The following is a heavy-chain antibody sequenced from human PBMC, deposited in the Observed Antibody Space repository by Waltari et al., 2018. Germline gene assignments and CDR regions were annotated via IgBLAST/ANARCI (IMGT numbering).Heavy chain of an antibody. J-gene: IGHJ4*02. V-gene: IGHV1-3*01. CDR1: GYTFTSYA. D-gene: IGHD3-10*01. Sequence: QVQLVQSGAEVKKPGASVKVSCKASGYTFTSYAMHWVRQAPGQRLEWMGWINAGNGNTKHSQKFQGRVTITRDTSASTAYMELSSLRSEDTAVYYCARDSTRPGSYGSGNFGYWGQGTLVTVSS. CDR2: INAGNGNT. CDR3: ARDSTRPGSYGSGNFGY.